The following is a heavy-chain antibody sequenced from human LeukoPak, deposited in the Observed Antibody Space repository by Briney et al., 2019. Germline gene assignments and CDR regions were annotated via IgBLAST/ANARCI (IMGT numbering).Heavy chain of an antibody. V-gene: IGHV3-30-3*01. D-gene: IGHD7-27*01. J-gene: IGHJ4*02. CDR1: GFTFSSYA. CDR3: ARVPPVWGDPQPLVLYFDY. Sequence: GRSLRLSCAASGFTFSSYAMHRVRQAPGKGLEWVAVISYDGSNKYYADSVKGRFTISRDNSKNTLYLQMNSLRAEDTAVYYCARVPPVWGDPQPLVLYFDYWGQGTLVTVSS. CDR2: ISYDGSNK.